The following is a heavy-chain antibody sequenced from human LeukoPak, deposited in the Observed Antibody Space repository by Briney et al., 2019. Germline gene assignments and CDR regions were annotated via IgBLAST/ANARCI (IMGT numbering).Heavy chain of an antibody. CDR1: GGSISSYY. J-gene: IGHJ4*02. CDR2: IYYSGST. CDR3: ARGGSYAQYYFDY. Sequence: SETLSLTCTVSGGSISSYYWSWIRQPPGKGLEWIGYIYYSGSTNYNPSLKSRVTISVDTSKNQFSLKLSSVTAADTAVYYCARGGSYAQYYFDYWGQGTPVTVSS. V-gene: IGHV4-59*01. D-gene: IGHD1-26*01.